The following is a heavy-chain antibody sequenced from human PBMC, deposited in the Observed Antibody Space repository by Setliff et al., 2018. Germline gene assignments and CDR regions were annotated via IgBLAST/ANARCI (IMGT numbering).Heavy chain of an antibody. CDR3: SRLVRYCSKTTCQTASGAEV. CDR2: ISSYNGNT. Sequence: ASVKVSCKASGYMFKSYGINWMRQAPGQGLEWMGWISSYNGNTNYAQKLQGRVTMTTDATTNTAYMELRGLTSDDTAVYYCSRLVRYCSKTTCQTASGAEVWGQGTLVTVSS. J-gene: IGHJ4*02. D-gene: IGHD2-8*01. CDR1: GYMFKSYG. V-gene: IGHV1-18*04.